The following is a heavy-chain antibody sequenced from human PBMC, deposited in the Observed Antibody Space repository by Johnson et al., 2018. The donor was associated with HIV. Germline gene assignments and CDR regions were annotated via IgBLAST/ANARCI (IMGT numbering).Heavy chain of an antibody. V-gene: IGHV3-30-3*01. CDR3: ARPHVSSIAARRGVFDI. J-gene: IGHJ3*02. Sequence: QVQLVESGGGVVQPGRSLRLSCAASGFTFSSYALHWVRQAPGKGLEWVAVISYDGSNKYYADSVKGRFTISRDNSKNTLYLQMNSLRAEHTAVYYCARPHVSSIAARRGVFDIWGQGTMVSVSS. CDR1: GFTFSSYA. D-gene: IGHD6-6*01. CDR2: ISYDGSNK.